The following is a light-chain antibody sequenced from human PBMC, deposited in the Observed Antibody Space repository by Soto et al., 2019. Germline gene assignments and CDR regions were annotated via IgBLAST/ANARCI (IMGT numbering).Light chain of an antibody. CDR3: QQYHSYPYT. Sequence: DIQMTQSPSTLSASVGDRVTITCRASQSIGSWLAWYQQKPGKAPKVLIYKASSLESGVPSRFSGSGSGTEFTLTISSLQPDDFATYYCQQYHSYPYTFGQGTKLEIK. J-gene: IGKJ2*01. V-gene: IGKV1-5*03. CDR2: KAS. CDR1: QSIGSW.